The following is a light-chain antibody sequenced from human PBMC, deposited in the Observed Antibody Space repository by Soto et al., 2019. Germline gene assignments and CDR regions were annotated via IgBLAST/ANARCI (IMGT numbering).Light chain of an antibody. CDR1: QTVSSF. V-gene: IGKV3-11*01. Sequence: VLTQSPATLSLSPGERATLSCRASQTVSSFLAWYQQKPGQAPRLLIHDSSDRATGIPARFSGSGSGTDFTLTISSLEPEDVAVYYCQHRSNWPLTFGGGTKVDIK. CDR2: DSS. J-gene: IGKJ4*01. CDR3: QHRSNWPLT.